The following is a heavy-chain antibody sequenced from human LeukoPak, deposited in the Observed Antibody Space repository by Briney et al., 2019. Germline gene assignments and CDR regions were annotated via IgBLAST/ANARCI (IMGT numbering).Heavy chain of an antibody. CDR2: ISSSGSYI. Sequence: GSLRLSCAASGFTFSSYSMNWVRQAPGKGLEWVSSISSSGSYIYYADSVKGRFTISRDNAKNSLYLQMNSLRAEDTAVYYCARGGMATINYFDYWGQGTLVTVSS. D-gene: IGHD5-24*01. CDR3: ARGGMATINYFDY. CDR1: GFTFSSYS. V-gene: IGHV3-21*01. J-gene: IGHJ4*02.